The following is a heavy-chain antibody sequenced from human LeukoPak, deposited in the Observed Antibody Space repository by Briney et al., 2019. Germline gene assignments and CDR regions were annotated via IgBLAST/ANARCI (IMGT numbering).Heavy chain of an antibody. CDR3: AREGQSYYDILTGYYRVYYFDY. CDR2: IYYSGST. V-gene: IGHV4-59*01. CDR1: GGSISSYY. Sequence: PSETLSLTCTVSGGSISSYYWSWIRQPPGKGLEWIGYIYYSGSTNYNPSLKSRVTISVDTSKNQFSLKLSSVTAADTAVYYCAREGQSYYDILTGYYRVYYFDYWGQGTLVTVSS. D-gene: IGHD3-9*01. J-gene: IGHJ4*02.